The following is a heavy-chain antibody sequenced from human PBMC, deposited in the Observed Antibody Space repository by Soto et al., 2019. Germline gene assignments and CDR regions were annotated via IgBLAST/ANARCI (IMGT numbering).Heavy chain of an antibody. CDR1: GFTFSGSA. Sequence: GGSLRLSCAASGFTFSGSAMHWVRQASGKGLEWVGRIRSKANSYATAYAASVKGRFTISRDDSKNTAYLQMNSLKTEDTAVYYCTRRGYSGYDDYYYYGMDVRGQGTTVTVSS. J-gene: IGHJ6*02. D-gene: IGHD5-12*01. V-gene: IGHV3-73*01. CDR3: TRRGYSGYDDYYYYGMDV. CDR2: IRSKANSYAT.